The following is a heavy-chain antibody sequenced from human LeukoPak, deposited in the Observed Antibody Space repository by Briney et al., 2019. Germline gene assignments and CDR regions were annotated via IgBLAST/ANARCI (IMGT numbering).Heavy chain of an antibody. CDR1: GFTLSSYS. D-gene: IGHD3-10*01. J-gene: IGHJ3*02. CDR2: ISSSSSYI. V-gene: IGHV3-21*01. Sequence: GGSLRLSCAASGFTLSSYSMNWVRQAPGKGLEWVSSISSSSSYIYYADSVKGRFTISRDNAKNSLYLQMNSLRAEDTAVYYCARVVWFGELPRAFDIWGQGTMVTVSS. CDR3: ARVVWFGELPRAFDI.